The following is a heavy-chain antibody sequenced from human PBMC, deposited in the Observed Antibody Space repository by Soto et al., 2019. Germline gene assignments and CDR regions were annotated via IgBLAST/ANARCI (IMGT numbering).Heavy chain of an antibody. CDR2: INHDASEK. Sequence: EVQLVESGGGSVQPGGSLRLSCATSGFTFSTHWMTWVRQAPGKGLEWVANINHDASEKHYVCSVEGRFTISRDNAKNSLYPQMNSLRAEDTTVFYCARYSASYSILGWGQGTLVTVSS. CDR1: GFTFSTHW. D-gene: IGHD1-26*01. V-gene: IGHV3-7*02. CDR3: ARYSASYSILG. J-gene: IGHJ4*02.